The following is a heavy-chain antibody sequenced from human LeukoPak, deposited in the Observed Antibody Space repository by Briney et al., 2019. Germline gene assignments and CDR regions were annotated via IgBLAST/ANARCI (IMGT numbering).Heavy chain of an antibody. J-gene: IGHJ4*02. CDR1: DDSISSNRYF. Sequence: SETLSLTCTISDDSISSNRYFWAWIRQPPGGGLEWIASINYNWRTYYNPSLKSRLTISIDTSKNQLSLKLSSVTAADTAVYYCARDGYCSSTSCYRASIAARLFDYWGQGTLVTVSS. D-gene: IGHD2-2*03. CDR2: INYNWRT. CDR3: ARDGYCSSTSCYRASIAARLFDY. V-gene: IGHV4-39*07.